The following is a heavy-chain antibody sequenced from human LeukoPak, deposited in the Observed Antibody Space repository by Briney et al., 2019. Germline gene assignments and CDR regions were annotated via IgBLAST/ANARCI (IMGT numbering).Heavy chain of an antibody. J-gene: IGHJ4*02. V-gene: IGHV3-23*01. CDR3: EKGHISGVRGVTSPLGYFDY. CDR1: GFTFSSYA. Sequence: GGSLRLSCAASGFTFSSYAMSWVRQAPGKGLEWVSAISGSGGSTYYADSVKGRFTISRDNSKNTLYLQMNSLRAEDTAVYYCEKGHISGVRGVTSPLGYFDYWGQGTLVTVSS. CDR2: ISGSGGST. D-gene: IGHD3-10*01.